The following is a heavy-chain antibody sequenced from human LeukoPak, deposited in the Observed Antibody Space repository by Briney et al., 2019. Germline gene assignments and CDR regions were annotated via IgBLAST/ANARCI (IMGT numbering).Heavy chain of an antibody. CDR2: IYTSGST. J-gene: IGHJ3*02. D-gene: IGHD1-26*01. CDR3: ARVPHSGSSSGAFDI. V-gene: IGHV4-4*09. CDR1: GGSISSYY. Sequence: SQTLSLTCTVSGGSISSYYWSWIRQPPGKGLEWIGYIYTSGSTNYNPSLKSRVTISVDTSKNQFSLKLSSVTAADTAVYYCARVPHSGSSSGAFDIWGQGTMVTVSS.